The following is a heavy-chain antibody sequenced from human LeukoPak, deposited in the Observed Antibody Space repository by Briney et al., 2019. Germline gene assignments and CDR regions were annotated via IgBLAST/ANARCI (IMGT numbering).Heavy chain of an antibody. D-gene: IGHD3-22*01. CDR2: ISAYNGNT. V-gene: IGHV1-18*01. J-gene: IGHJ4*02. CDR1: GYTFTSYG. CDR3: ARDTYYYDSSGYMGLDY. Sequence: GASVNVSCKASGYTFTSYGISWVRQAPGQGLEWMGWISAYNGNTNYAQKLQGRVTMTTDSSTSTAYMELRSLRSDDTAVYYCARDTYYYDSSGYMGLDYWGQGTLVTVSS.